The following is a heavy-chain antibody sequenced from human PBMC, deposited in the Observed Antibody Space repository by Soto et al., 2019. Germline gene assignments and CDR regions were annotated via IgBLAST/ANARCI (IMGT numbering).Heavy chain of an antibody. CDR3: ARDNDGDYTYYYYMDV. V-gene: IGHV3-48*01. D-gene: IGHD4-17*01. J-gene: IGHJ6*03. Sequence: GGSLRLSCAASGFTFSSYSMNWVRQAPGKGLEWVSYISSSSSTIYYADSVKGRFTISRDNAKNSLYLQMNSLRAEDTAVYYCARDNDGDYTYYYYMDVWGKGTTVTVSS. CDR2: ISSSSSTI. CDR1: GFTFSSYS.